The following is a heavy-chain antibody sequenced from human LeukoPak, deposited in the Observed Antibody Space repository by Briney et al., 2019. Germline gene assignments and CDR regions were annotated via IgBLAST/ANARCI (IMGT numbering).Heavy chain of an antibody. Sequence: GGSLRLSCAASGFTFSSYAMSWVRQAPGKGLEWVGRIKSKTDGGTTDYAAPVKGRFTISRDNSKNTLYLQMNSLRAEDTAMYYCARDEYLWSGYYPNQAFDYWGQGTLVTVSS. CDR3: ARDEYLWSGYYPNQAFDY. CDR1: GFTFSSYA. D-gene: IGHD3-3*01. CDR2: IKSKTDGGTT. V-gene: IGHV3-15*01. J-gene: IGHJ4*02.